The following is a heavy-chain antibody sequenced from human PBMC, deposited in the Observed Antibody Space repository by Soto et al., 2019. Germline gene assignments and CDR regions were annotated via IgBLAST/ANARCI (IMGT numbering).Heavy chain of an antibody. CDR2: IKHSGST. J-gene: IGHJ6*02. CDR1: GGSFSGYY. V-gene: IGHV4-34*01. CDR3: ARLRTTVTIYYYYGMDG. D-gene: IGHD4-4*01. Sequence: PSETLSLTSAVYGGSFSGYYWSWIRQPPGKGLEWIGEIKHSGSTNYNPSLKSRVTISVDTSKNQFSLKLSSVTAADTAVYYCARLRTTVTIYYYYGMDGWGQGTTVTVSS.